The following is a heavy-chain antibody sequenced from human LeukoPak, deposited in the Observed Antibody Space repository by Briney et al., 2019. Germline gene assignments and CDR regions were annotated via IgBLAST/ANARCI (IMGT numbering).Heavy chain of an antibody. V-gene: IGHV4-38-2*02. D-gene: IGHD3-3*01. CDR2: IYHSGST. J-gene: IGHJ6*03. CDR1: GYSISSGYY. CDR3: ARDSPAYYDFWSGAHFNYYYYMDV. Sequence: NPSETLSLTCTVSGYSISSGYYWGWIRQPPGKGLEWIGSIYHSGSTYYNPSLKSRVTISVDTSKNQFSLKLSSVTAADTAVYYCARDSPAYYDFWSGAHFNYYYYMDVWGKGTTVTVSS.